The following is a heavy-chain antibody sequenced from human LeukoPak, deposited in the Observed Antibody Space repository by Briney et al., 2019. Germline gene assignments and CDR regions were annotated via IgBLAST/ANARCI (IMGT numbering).Heavy chain of an antibody. CDR3: ARTSGSYFDY. V-gene: IGHV4-4*07. J-gene: IGHJ4*02. CDR2: FYTSGST. Sequence: PSQTLSLTCTVSGGSITSYYWSWIRQPAGKGLEWIGRFYTSGSTNYNPSLKSRVTMSVNTSKNQFSLKLTSVTAADTAVYYCARTSGSYFDYWGQGSLVTVSS. CDR1: GGSITSYY. D-gene: IGHD1-26*01.